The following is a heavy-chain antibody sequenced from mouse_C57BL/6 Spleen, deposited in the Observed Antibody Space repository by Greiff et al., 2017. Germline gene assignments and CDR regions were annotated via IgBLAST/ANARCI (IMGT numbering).Heavy chain of an antibody. CDR1: GYTFTSYW. Sequence: VQLQQPGAELVKPGASVKLSCKASGYTFTSYWMQWVKQRPGQGLEWIGEIDPSDSYTNYNQKFKGKATLTVDTSSSTAYMQLSSLTSEDSAVYYCARSPYGSSHYYAMDYWGQGTSVTVSS. V-gene: IGHV1-50*01. J-gene: IGHJ4*01. CDR3: ARSPYGSSHYYAMDY. CDR2: IDPSDSYT. D-gene: IGHD1-1*01.